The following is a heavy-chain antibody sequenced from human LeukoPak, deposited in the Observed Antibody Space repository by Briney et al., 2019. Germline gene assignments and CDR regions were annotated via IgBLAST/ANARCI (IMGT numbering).Heavy chain of an antibody. CDR2: IYNSGST. D-gene: IGHD1-1*01. CDR3: ARTTHTPYYLDY. CDR1: GGSVRSGSYY. Sequence: SETLSLTCTVSGGSVRSGSYYWSWIRQAPGKGLEWIGYIYNSGSTNYNPSLKSRVTISVDTSKNQFSLKLSSLTAADAAVYYCARTTHTPYYLDYWSQGTLVTVSS. V-gene: IGHV4-61*01. J-gene: IGHJ4*02.